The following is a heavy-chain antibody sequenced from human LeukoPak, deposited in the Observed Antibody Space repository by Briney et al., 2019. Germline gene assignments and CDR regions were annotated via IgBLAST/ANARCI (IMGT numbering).Heavy chain of an antibody. Sequence: PSETLSLTCAVYGGSFSGYYWSWIRQPPGKGLEWIGYIYYSGSTNYNPSLKSRVTISVDTSKNQFSLKLSSVTAADTAVYYCARNYCSGGSCYRNLYYYYYMDVWGKGTTVTISS. V-gene: IGHV4-59*08. CDR1: GGSFSGYY. CDR2: IYYSGST. D-gene: IGHD2-15*01. CDR3: ARNYCSGGSCYRNLYYYYYMDV. J-gene: IGHJ6*03.